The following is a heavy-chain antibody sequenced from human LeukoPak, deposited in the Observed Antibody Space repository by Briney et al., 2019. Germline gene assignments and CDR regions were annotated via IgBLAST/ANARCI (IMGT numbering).Heavy chain of an antibody. V-gene: IGHV3-7*05. CDR2: MKYDGIEK. Sequence: PGGSLRLSCAASGFTFGTYWVTWVRQAPGKGLEWVANMKYDGIEKYYVDSVKGRFTISRDNTKNSLYLQMNSLRAEDTAVYYCAREGREGYNYPALDFWGQGILVTVSS. D-gene: IGHD5-24*01. J-gene: IGHJ4*02. CDR1: GFTFGTYW. CDR3: AREGREGYNYPALDF.